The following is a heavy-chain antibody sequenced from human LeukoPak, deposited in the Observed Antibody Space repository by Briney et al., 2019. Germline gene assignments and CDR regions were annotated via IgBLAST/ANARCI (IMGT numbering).Heavy chain of an antibody. CDR2: ISSRSSTI. V-gene: IGHV3-48*02. CDR1: GFTFSTYG. Sequence: GGSLRLSCAASGFTFSTYGMNWVRQAPGKGLEWVSYISSRSSTIYYADSVKGRFTISRDNAKNSLYLQMSSLRDEDTAVYYCARKYCSSTSCLFDYWGQGTLVTVSS. CDR3: ARKYCSSTSCLFDY. D-gene: IGHD2-2*01. J-gene: IGHJ4*02.